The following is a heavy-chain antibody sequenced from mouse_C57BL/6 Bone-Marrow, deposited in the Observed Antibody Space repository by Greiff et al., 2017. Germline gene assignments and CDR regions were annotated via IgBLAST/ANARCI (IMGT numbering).Heavy chain of an antibody. CDR1: GYAFSSYW. CDR3: ARVRAVVGEY. J-gene: IGHJ2*01. V-gene: IGHV1-80*01. Sequence: VQLQQSGAELVQPGASVKISCKASGYAFSSYWMNWVKQRPGKGLEWIGQIDPGDGDTNYNGKFTGKATLTADKSSSTAYMQLSSLTSADSAVYFCARVRAVVGEYWGQGTTLTVSS. CDR2: IDPGDGDT. D-gene: IGHD1-1*01.